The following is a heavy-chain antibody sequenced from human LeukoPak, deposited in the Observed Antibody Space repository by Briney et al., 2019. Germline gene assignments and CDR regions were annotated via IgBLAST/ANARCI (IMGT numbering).Heavy chain of an antibody. D-gene: IGHD2-15*01. V-gene: IGHV3-48*04. Sequence: GGSLRLSCTASGFSFSTYSMNWVRQAPGKGLEWVSYIVGSSSNIYYADSVKGRFTISRDNAKNSLYLQMDSLRAEDTAVYYCATDSPEAAAFDYWGQGTLVTVSS. CDR1: GFSFSTYS. CDR3: ATDSPEAAAFDY. CDR2: IVGSSSNI. J-gene: IGHJ4*02.